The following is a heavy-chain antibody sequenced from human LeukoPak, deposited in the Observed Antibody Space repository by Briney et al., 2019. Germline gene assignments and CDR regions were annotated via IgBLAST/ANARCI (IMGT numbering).Heavy chain of an antibody. CDR3: ARVVAAAACFDY. D-gene: IGHD6-13*01. Sequence: SQTLSLTCTVSDGSISSGTYYWTWIRQPPGKGLEWIGHIHHSGTTYYNPSLKSRVTISVDTSKNQFSLKLSSVTAADTAVYYCARVVAAAACFDYWGQGTLVTVSS. V-gene: IGHV4-30-2*05. CDR1: DGSISSGTYY. J-gene: IGHJ4*02. CDR2: IHHSGTT.